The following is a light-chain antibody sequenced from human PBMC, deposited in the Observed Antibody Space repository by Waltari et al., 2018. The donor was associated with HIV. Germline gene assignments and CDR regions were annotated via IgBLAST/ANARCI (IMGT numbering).Light chain of an antibody. Sequence: NFMLTQPHSVSESPGKTVTISCHRSSGSIASNHVHGYQQRPGSAPTTVIYEDNQRPSGVPDRFSGSIDSSSNSASLTISGLKTEDEADYYCQSYDSSNVVFGGGTKLTVL. CDR1: SGSIASNH. V-gene: IGLV6-57*04. CDR3: QSYDSSNVV. CDR2: EDN. J-gene: IGLJ2*01.